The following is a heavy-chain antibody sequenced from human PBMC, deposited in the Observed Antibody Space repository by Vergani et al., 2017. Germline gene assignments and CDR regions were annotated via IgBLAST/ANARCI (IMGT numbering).Heavy chain of an antibody. D-gene: IGHD2-2*02. CDR2: IYYSGST. CDR1: GGSVSSGSYY. J-gene: IGHJ5*02. V-gene: IGHV4-61*01. CDR3: ATVPAAISGADWFDP. Sequence: QVQLQESGPGLVKPSETLSLTCPVSGGSVSSGSYYWSWIRQPPGKGLEWIGYIYYSGSTNYNPSLKSRVTISVDTSKNQFSLKLSSVTAADTAVYYCATVPAAISGADWFDPWGQGTLVTVSS.